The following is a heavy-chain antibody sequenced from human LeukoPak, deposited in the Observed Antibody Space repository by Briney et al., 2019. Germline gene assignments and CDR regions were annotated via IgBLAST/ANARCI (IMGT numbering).Heavy chain of an antibody. CDR2: INHSGST. D-gene: IGHD2-2*01. CDR1: GESFSGYY. Sequence: SETLSLTSAVYGESFSGYYWSWIRQPPGKGLEWIGEINHSGSTHYNPSLKSRVTISLDTSKNQFSLKLSSVTAADTAVYYCASTERCSTTCPLDYWGQGTLVTVSS. J-gene: IGHJ4*02. CDR3: ASTERCSTTCPLDY. V-gene: IGHV4-34*01.